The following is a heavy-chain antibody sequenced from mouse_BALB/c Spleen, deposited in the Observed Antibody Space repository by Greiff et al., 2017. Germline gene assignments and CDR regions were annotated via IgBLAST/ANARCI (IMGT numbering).Heavy chain of an antibody. D-gene: IGHD2-4*01. CDR2: IDTSDSYT. J-gene: IGHJ3*01. V-gene: IGHV1-69*01. CDR1: GYTFTDYW. CDR3: ARMDDYDPY. Sequence: QVQLQQPGAELVMPGASVKMSCKASGYTFTDYWMHWVKQRPGQGLEWIGAIDTSDSYTSYNQKFKGKATLTVDESSSTAYMQLSSLTSEDSAVYYCARMDDYDPYWGQGTLVTVSA.